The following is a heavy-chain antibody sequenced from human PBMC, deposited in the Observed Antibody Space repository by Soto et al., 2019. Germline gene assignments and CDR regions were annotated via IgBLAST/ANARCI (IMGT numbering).Heavy chain of an antibody. D-gene: IGHD3-3*01. J-gene: IGHJ4*02. CDR2: IIPIFGTA. V-gene: IGHV1-69*01. CDR1: GGTFSSYA. Sequence: QVQLVQSGAEVKKPGSSVKVSCKASGGTFSSYAISWVRQAPGQGLEWMGGIIPIFGTANYAQKFQGRVTIPADESTSTAYMELSSLRSEDTAVYYCARSQYYDFWSGYFSPMSYDYWGQGTLVTVSS. CDR3: ARSQYYDFWSGYFSPMSYDY.